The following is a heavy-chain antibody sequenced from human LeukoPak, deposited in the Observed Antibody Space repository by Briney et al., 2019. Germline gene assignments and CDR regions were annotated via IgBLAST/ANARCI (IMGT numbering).Heavy chain of an antibody. D-gene: IGHD6-13*01. J-gene: IGHJ4*02. CDR3: TTDAGVSVGIDLYY. Sequence: PGGSLRLSCAASGFTVSNAWMNWVRQAPGKGLEWVGRIKSKVHGGTTDYSAPVKERFTVESDDSKNTVYLHMNSLNTEDTAVYYCTTDAGVSVGIDLYYWGQGTLVTVSS. CDR1: GFTVSNAW. CDR2: IKSKVHGGTT. V-gene: IGHV3-15*01.